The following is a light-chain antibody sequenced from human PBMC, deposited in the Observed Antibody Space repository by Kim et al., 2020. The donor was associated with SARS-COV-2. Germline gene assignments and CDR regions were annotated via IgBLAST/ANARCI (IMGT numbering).Light chain of an antibody. CDR1: TGAVTSGHY. CDR2: DTS. J-gene: IGLJ2*01. CDR3: LLSYSDTRPGV. Sequence: QAVVTQEPSLTVSPGGTVTLTCGSSTGAVTSGHYPYWFQQKPGQAPRTLIYDTSIKHSWTPARFSGSLLGGKAALTLSGVQPEDEAEYYCLLSYSDTRPGVFGGGTQLTVL. V-gene: IGLV7-46*01.